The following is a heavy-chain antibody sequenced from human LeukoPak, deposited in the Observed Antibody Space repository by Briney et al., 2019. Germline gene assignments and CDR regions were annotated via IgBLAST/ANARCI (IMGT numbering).Heavy chain of an antibody. Sequence: GGSLRLSCTASGFTFSRHWISWVRQTPGKGLEWVANIKEDGSEQYYVDSVKGRFTISRDNSKNTLYLQMNSLRAEDTAVYYCASSSLTEGIAAAGADYWGQGTLVTVSS. CDR3: ASSSLTEGIAAAGADY. V-gene: IGHV3-7*01. J-gene: IGHJ4*02. CDR1: GFTFSRHW. CDR2: IKEDGSEQ. D-gene: IGHD6-13*01.